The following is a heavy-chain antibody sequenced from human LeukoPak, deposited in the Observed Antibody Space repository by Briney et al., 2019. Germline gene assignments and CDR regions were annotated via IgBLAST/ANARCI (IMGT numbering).Heavy chain of an antibody. D-gene: IGHD3-10*01. J-gene: IGHJ5*02. V-gene: IGHV1-69*13. CDR3: ARVGVLLWFGELLYPNWFDP. CDR2: IIPIFGTA. CDR1: GGTFSSYA. Sequence: SVKVSCKASGGTFSSYAISWVRQAPGQGLEWXXGIIPIFGTANYAQKFQGRVTITADESTSTAYMELSSLRSEDTAVYYCARVGVLLWFGELLYPNWFDPWGQGTLVTVSS.